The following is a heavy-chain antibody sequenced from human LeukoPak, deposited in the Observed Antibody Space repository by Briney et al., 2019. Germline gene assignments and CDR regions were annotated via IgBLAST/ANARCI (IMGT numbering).Heavy chain of an antibody. CDR3: ARTTTFAPHFDY. J-gene: IGHJ4*02. V-gene: IGHV3-66*01. CDR1: GFTVSSNY. CDR2: IYSGGTT. D-gene: IGHD1-1*01. Sequence: GGSLRLSCAASGFTVSSNYMSWVRQAPGKGLEWVSVIYSGGTTYYADSVKGRFTISRDNSKNTLYLQMNSLRAEDTAVYYYARTTTFAPHFDYWGQGTLVTVSS.